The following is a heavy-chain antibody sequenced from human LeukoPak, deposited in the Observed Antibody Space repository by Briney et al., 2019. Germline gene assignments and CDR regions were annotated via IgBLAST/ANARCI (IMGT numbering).Heavy chain of an antibody. V-gene: IGHV1-8*01. Sequence: ASVKVSCKASGYTFTSYDINWVRQATGQGLEWMGWMNPNSGNTGYAQKFRGRVTMTRNTSISTAYMELSSLRSEDTAVYYCARGAIQGYYYYYYMDVWGKGTTVTVSS. D-gene: IGHD5-18*01. CDR3: ARGAIQGYYYYYYMDV. CDR1: GYTFTSYD. CDR2: MNPNSGNT. J-gene: IGHJ6*03.